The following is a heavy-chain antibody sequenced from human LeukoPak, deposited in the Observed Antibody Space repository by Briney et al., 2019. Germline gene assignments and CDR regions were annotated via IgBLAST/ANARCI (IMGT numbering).Heavy chain of an antibody. D-gene: IGHD6-6*01. J-gene: IGHJ4*02. CDR1: GGSISSSSYY. V-gene: IGHV4-39*07. Sequence: SETLSLTCTVSGGSISSSSYYWGWIRQPPGKGLEWIGSIYYSGSTYYNPSLKSRVTISVDTSKNQFSLKLSSVTAANTAVYYCARDSSSHFDYWGQGTLVTVSS. CDR2: IYYSGST. CDR3: ARDSSSHFDY.